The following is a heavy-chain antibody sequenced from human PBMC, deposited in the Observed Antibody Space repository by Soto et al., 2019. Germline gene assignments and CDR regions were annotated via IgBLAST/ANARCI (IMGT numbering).Heavy chain of an antibody. J-gene: IGHJ6*01. Sequence: WGSLRISCASCVFTFSSYWMSWVRQAPRKGLDPLRNINQDGSEKYYVDSVKGRFTISRDNCKNSLYLQMNSLRAEDTAVYYCARDNGKLLWLGELNYYYYYYGMDVWGQGTTVTVSS. CDR2: INQDGSEK. V-gene: IGHV3-7*03. CDR1: VFTFSSYW. CDR3: ARDNGKLLWLGELNYYYYYYGMDV. D-gene: IGHD3-10*01.